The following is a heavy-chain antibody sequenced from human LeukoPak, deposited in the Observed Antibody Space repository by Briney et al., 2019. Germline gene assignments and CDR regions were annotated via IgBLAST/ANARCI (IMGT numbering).Heavy chain of an antibody. J-gene: IGHJ6*03. V-gene: IGHV3-48*04. D-gene: IGHD3-10*01. CDR2: ISSSSSTI. Sequence: GGSLRLSCAASGFTFSSYSMNWVRQAPGKGLEWVSYISSSSSTIYYADSVKGRFTISRDNAKNSLYLQMNSLRAEDTAVYYCAKVGKTENYYGSGRFSYYYYMDVWGKGTTVTISS. CDR1: GFTFSSYS. CDR3: AKVGKTENYYGSGRFSYYYYMDV.